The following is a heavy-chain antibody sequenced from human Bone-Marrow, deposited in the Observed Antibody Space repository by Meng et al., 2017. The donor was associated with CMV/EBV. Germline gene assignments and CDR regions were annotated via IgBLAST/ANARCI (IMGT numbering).Heavy chain of an antibody. J-gene: IGHJ6*02. Sequence: GGSLRLSCAASGFTFSSYAMHWVRQAPGKGLEWVAVISYDGSNKYYADSVKGRFTISRDNSKNTLYLQMNSLRAEDTAVYYCARDLRPAALYTNYYYYGMDVWGQGTTVTVSS. D-gene: IGHD2-2*01. CDR2: ISYDGSNK. CDR3: ARDLRPAALYTNYYYYGMDV. CDR1: GFTFSSYA. V-gene: IGHV3-30-3*01.